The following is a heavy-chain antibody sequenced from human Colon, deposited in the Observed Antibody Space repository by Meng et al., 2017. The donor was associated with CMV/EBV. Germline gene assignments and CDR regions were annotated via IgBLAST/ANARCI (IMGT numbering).Heavy chain of an antibody. Sequence: QHWCAVLLKPSETLSLTCAVYGDFFSGYYWTWLRQPPGRGLVWIGESYYTGSTNYSPSLKSRVTISLDTSKNQFSLKLNSVTAADTAVYYCARATKSSCWEVLDYWGHGTLVTVFS. J-gene: IGHJ4*01. CDR1: GDFFSGYY. CDR3: ARATKSSCWEVLDY. V-gene: IGHV4-34*01. D-gene: IGHD2-2*01. CDR2: SYYTGST.